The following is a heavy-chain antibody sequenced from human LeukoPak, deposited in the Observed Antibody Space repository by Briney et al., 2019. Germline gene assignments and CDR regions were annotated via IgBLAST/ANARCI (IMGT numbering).Heavy chain of an antibody. CDR2: IKQEGSEK. V-gene: IGHV3-7*01. J-gene: IGHJ4*02. D-gene: IGHD3-9*01. CDR1: GFAFSSYW. CDR3: ARLLSSYYDILTGYCGPFDY. Sequence: GGSLRLSCAASGFAFSSYWMSCVRQAPGKGLEWVANIKQEGSEKYYVDSVKGRFTISRDNAKNSLYLQMNSLRAEDTAVYYCARLLSSYYDILTGYCGPFDYWGQGTLVTVSS.